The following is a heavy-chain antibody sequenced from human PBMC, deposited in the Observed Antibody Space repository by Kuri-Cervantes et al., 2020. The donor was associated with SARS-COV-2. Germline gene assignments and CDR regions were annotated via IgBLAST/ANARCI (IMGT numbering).Heavy chain of an antibody. J-gene: IGHJ2*01. D-gene: IGHD5-18*01. CDR2: IYYSGST. CDR3: ARTARHFDL. CDR1: GGSISSYY. V-gene: IGHV4-59*12. Sequence: SETLSLTCTVSGGSISSYYWSWIRQPPGEGLEWIGYIYYSGSTNYNPSLKSRVTISVDTSKNQFSLKLSSVTAADTAVYYCARTARHFDLWGRGTLVTVSS.